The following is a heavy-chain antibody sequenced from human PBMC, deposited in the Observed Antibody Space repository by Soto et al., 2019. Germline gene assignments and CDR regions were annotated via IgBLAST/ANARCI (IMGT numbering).Heavy chain of an antibody. CDR3: TRSGQTYYDFWSGYRYGMAV. V-gene: IGHV4-39*01. CDR1: GGSISSSSYY. J-gene: IGHJ6*02. CDR2: IYYSGST. Sequence: SETLSLTCTVSGGSISSSSYYWGWIRQPPGKGLEWIGSIYYSGSTYYNPSLKSRVTISVDTSKNQFSLKLSSVTAADTAVYYCTRSGQTYYDFWSGYRYGMAVWGQGTTVTVSS. D-gene: IGHD3-3*01.